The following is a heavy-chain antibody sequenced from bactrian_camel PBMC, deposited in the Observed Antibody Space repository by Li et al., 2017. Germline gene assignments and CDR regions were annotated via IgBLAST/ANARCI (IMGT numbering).Heavy chain of an antibody. V-gene: IGHV3S1*01. Sequence: HVQLVESGGGSVQAGGSLKLSCVGSGSIASNLCMGWFRQAPGKRREGVANIDIDGVTSYADSVKGRFTITKDNAKNTLYLQMNSLKPEDTAMYYCAADAIGSVFCEYRRIDIRGDMYGGQGTQVTVS. CDR2: IDIDGVT. CDR1: GSIASNLC. J-gene: IGHJ4*01. CDR3: AADAIGSVFCEYRRIDIRGDMY. D-gene: IGHD2*01.